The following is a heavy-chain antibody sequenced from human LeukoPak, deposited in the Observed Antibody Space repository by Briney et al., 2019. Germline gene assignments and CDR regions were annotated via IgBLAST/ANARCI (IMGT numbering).Heavy chain of an antibody. J-gene: IGHJ4*02. CDR3: AKDRLSYYYGSGSDFDY. CDR1: GFTFSTYW. Sequence: GGSLRLSCAASGFTFSTYWMNWVRQTRGKGVEWVAFIRYDGSNKYYADSVKGRFTISRDNSKNTLYLQMNSLRAEDTAVYYCAKDRLSYYYGSGSDFDYWGQGTLVTVSS. V-gene: IGHV3-30*02. D-gene: IGHD3-10*01. CDR2: IRYDGSNK.